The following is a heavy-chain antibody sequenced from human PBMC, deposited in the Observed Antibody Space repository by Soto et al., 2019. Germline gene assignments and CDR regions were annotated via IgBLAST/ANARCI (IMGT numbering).Heavy chain of an antibody. CDR1: GGSISSSSYY. CDR3: ARQDTAMAGDY. D-gene: IGHD5-18*01. CDR2: IYYSGST. J-gene: IGHJ4*02. V-gene: IGHV4-39*01. Sequence: SETLSLTCTVSGGSISSSSYYWGWIRQPPGKGLEWIVSIYYSGSTYYNPYLKSRVTISVDTSKNEFSLKLSSVTAADTAVYYCARQDTAMAGDYWGQGTLVTVSS.